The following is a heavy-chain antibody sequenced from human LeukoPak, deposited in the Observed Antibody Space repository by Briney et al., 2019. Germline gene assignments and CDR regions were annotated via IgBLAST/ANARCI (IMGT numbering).Heavy chain of an antibody. V-gene: IGHV1-46*01. J-gene: IGHJ4*02. Sequence: GASVKVSCKASGYTFTSYYMHWVRQAPGQGLEWMGLIDPSGGSTNYEQKFQGRVTMTRDTSTSTVYMELSSLRSEDTAVYYCARLTEYSGSGDYWGQGTLVTVSS. CDR3: ARLTEYSGSGDY. CDR1: GYTFTSYY. D-gene: IGHD1-26*01. CDR2: IDPSGGST.